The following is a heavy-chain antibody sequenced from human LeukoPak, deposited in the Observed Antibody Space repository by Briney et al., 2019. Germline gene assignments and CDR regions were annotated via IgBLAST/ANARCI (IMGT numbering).Heavy chain of an antibody. J-gene: IGHJ4*02. Sequence: ASVKVSCKASGGTFSSYAISWVRQAPGQGLEWMGGIIPIFGTANYAQKFQGRVTTTADESTSTAYMELSSLRSEDTAVYYCARGSGSLLSFDYWGQGTLVTVSS. CDR3: ARGSGSLLSFDY. V-gene: IGHV1-69*13. CDR2: IIPIFGTA. D-gene: IGHD2/OR15-2a*01. CDR1: GGTFSSYA.